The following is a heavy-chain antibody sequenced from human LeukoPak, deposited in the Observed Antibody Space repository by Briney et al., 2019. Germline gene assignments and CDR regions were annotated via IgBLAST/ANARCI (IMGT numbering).Heavy chain of an antibody. V-gene: IGHV4-39*07. D-gene: IGHD6-13*01. Sequence: SETLSLTCTVSGGSILGSTYYWAWIRQPPGKGLEWIGSIYYSGSTYYNPSLKSRVTISVDTSKNQFSLKLSSVTAADTAVYYCARAAGPLAAPDFWGQGTPVTVSS. CDR1: GGSILGSTYY. CDR2: IYYSGST. CDR3: ARAAGPLAAPDF. J-gene: IGHJ4*02.